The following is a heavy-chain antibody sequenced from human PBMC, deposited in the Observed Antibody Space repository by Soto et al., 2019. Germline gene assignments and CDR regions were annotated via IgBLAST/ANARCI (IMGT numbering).Heavy chain of an antibody. V-gene: IGHV1-18*04. CDR3: ARDDRTNNWNYAHWFDP. Sequence: ASVKVSCKASGYTFTSYGISWVRQAPGQGLERMGWTSAYNGNTNYAQKLQGRVTMTTDTSTSTAYMELRSLRSDDTAVYYCARDDRTNNWNYAHWFDPWGQGTLVTVSS. CDR2: TSAYNGNT. J-gene: IGHJ5*02. D-gene: IGHD1-7*01. CDR1: GYTFTSYG.